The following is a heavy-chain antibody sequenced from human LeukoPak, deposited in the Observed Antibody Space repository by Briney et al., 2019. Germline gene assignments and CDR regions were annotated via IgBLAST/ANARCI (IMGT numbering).Heavy chain of an antibody. J-gene: IGHJ4*02. V-gene: IGHV3-66*02. CDR3: ARLELRGTYYFDY. D-gene: IGHD1-7*01. CDR2: IYSCVST. Sequence: GRSLRLSCAASGFTVSSNYISWVRQAPGKGLEWVSVIYSCVSTHSADSVKGRFTISRDNSKNTLYLQMNSLRAEDTAVYYCARLELRGTYYFDYWGQGTLVTVSS. CDR1: GFTVSSNY.